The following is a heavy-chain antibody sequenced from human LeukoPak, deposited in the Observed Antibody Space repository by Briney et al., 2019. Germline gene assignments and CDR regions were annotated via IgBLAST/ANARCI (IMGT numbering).Heavy chain of an antibody. J-gene: IGHJ6*03. CDR2: IYTSGST. V-gene: IGHV4-4*09. Sequence: SETLFLTCTVSGGSISSYYWSWIRQPPGKGLEWIGYIYTSGSTNYNPSLKSRVTISVDTSKNQFSLKLSSVTAADTAVYYCARAVVPAARYYMDVWGKGTTVTVSS. CDR3: ARAVVPAARYYMDV. CDR1: GGSISSYY. D-gene: IGHD2-2*01.